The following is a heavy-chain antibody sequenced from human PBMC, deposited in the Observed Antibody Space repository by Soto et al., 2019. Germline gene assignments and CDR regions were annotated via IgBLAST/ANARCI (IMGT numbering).Heavy chain of an antibody. Sequence: GSSLRLSCSASGFAFSIYAIHWVRQAPGKGLEYVSAISSNGGSTYSADSVKGRFTISRDNSKNTVYLQMSSLRPEDTAVYYCVKDRTPGTAAAGLMDYWGQGTLVTVSS. V-gene: IGHV3-64D*06. J-gene: IGHJ4*02. CDR2: ISSNGGST. CDR1: GFAFSIYA. CDR3: VKDRTPGTAAAGLMDY. D-gene: IGHD6-13*01.